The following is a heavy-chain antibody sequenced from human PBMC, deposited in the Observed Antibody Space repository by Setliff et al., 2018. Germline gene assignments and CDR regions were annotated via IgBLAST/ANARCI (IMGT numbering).Heavy chain of an antibody. CDR2: IIPILGIA. V-gene: IGHV1-69*10. Sequence: GSSVKVSCKASGGTFSSYAISWVRQAPGQGLEWMGGIIPILGIANYAQKFQGRVTITADESTSTAYMELSSLRSDDTAVYYCARAVTYYNILTGQHHYDAFDIWGQGTMVTVSS. D-gene: IGHD3-9*01. CDR3: ARAVTYYNILTGQHHYDAFDI. CDR1: GGTFSSYA. J-gene: IGHJ3*02.